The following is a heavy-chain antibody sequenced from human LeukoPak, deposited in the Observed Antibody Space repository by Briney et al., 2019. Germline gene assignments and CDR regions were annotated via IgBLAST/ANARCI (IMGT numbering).Heavy chain of an antibody. CDR1: GDSISSGDYY. CDR3: AREKTNWFGP. V-gene: IGHV4-30-4*01. CDR2: IYYSGST. Sequence: SQTLSLTCTVSGDSISSGDYYWSWVRQPPGKGLEWIGYIYYSGSTYYNPSLKSRVTLSVDTSKNQFSLKLTSVTAADTAVYYCAREKTNWFGPWGQGTLVTVSS. J-gene: IGHJ5*02.